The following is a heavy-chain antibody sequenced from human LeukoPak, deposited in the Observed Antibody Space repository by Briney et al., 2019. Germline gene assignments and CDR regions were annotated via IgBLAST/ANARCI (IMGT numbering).Heavy chain of an antibody. CDR2: IYTSGST. V-gene: IGHV4-4*09. Sequence: PSETLSLTCTVSGGSISSYYWSWIRQPPGKGLEWIGYIYTSGSTNYNPSLKSRVTISVDTSKNQFSLKLSSVTAADTAVYYCARGTSVDPPDYYFDYWGQGTLVTVSS. CDR3: ARGTSVDPPDYYFDY. D-gene: IGHD1-14*01. J-gene: IGHJ4*02. CDR1: GGSISSYY.